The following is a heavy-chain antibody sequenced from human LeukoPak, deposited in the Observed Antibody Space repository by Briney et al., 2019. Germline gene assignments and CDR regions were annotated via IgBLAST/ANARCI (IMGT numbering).Heavy chain of an antibody. CDR1: GFTFSSYA. CDR3: ARDTYSGSYGAPYFDY. Sequence: GGSLRLSCAASGFTFSSYAMHWVRQAPGKGLEWVAVISYDGSNKYYADSVKGRFTISRDNSKNTLYLQMNSLRAEGTAVYYCARDTYSGSYGAPYFDYWGQGTLVTVSS. D-gene: IGHD1-26*01. V-gene: IGHV3-30-3*01. CDR2: ISYDGSNK. J-gene: IGHJ4*02.